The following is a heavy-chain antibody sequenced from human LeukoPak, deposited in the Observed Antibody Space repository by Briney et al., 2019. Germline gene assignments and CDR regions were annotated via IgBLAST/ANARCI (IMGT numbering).Heavy chain of an antibody. CDR2: IYHSGST. J-gene: IGHJ4*02. V-gene: IGHV4-38-2*02. CDR1: GYSISSGYY. CDR3: ARHGMSIAGLDY. D-gene: IGHD6-6*01. Sequence: SETLSLTCTVSGYSISSGYYWGWIRQPPGKGLEWIGSIYHSGSTYYNPSLKSRVTISVDTSKNQFSLKLSSVTAADTAVYYCARHGMSIAGLDYWGQGTLVTVSS.